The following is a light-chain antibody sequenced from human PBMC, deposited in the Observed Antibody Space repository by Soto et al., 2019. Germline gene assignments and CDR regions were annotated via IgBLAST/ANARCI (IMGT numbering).Light chain of an antibody. CDR3: LQDYDYPYT. CDR1: QGIRDD. Sequence: AIQMTQSPSSLSASVGDRVTITCRASQGIRDDLGWYQQKPGKAPKLLIYAASNLQSGVPSRLTGSGSGTDFTLIISSLQPEDFATYYCLQDYDYPYTFGQGTKLEIK. V-gene: IGKV1-6*01. CDR2: AAS. J-gene: IGKJ2*01.